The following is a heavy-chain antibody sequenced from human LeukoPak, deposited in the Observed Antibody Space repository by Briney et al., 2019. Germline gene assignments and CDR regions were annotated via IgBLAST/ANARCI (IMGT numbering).Heavy chain of an antibody. D-gene: IGHD3-10*02. Sequence: GGSLRLSCAASGFTFSSYGMSWVRQAPGKGLEWVSDISGSGGRTYYADSVKGRFTISRDNAKNSLYLQMNSLRAEDTAVYYCAELGITMIGGVWGKGTTVTISS. CDR1: GFTFSSYG. CDR3: AELGITMIGGV. V-gene: IGHV3-23*01. J-gene: IGHJ6*04. CDR2: ISGSGGRT.